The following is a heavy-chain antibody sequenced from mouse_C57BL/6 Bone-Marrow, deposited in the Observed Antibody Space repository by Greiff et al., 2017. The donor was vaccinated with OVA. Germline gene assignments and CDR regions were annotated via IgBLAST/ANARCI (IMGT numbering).Heavy chain of an antibody. CDR3: ARSRSYDYDHYFDY. D-gene: IGHD2-4*01. CDR2: IDPSDSYT. Sequence: QVQLQQPGAELVRPGTSVKLSCKASGYTFTSYWMHWVKQRPGQGLEWIGVIDPSDSYTNYNQKFKGKATLTVDTSSSTAYMQLSSLTSEDSAVYYCARSRSYDYDHYFDYWGQGTTLTVSS. V-gene: IGHV1-59*01. CDR1: GYTFTSYW. J-gene: IGHJ2*01.